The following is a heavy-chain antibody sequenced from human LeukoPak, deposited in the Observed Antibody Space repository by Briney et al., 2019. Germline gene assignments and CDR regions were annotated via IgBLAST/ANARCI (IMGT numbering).Heavy chain of an antibody. D-gene: IGHD2-2*02. J-gene: IGHJ5*02. V-gene: IGHV4-30-4*08. CDR3: ARRPDCSSTSCYSFWFDP. CDR1: GGSISSGDYY. CDR2: IYYSGST. Sequence: SETLSLTCTVSGGSISSGDYYWSWIRRPPGKGLEWIGYIYYSGSTYYNPSLKSRVTISVDTSKNRFSLKLSSVTAADTAVYYCARRPDCSSTSCYSFWFDPWGQGTLVTVSS.